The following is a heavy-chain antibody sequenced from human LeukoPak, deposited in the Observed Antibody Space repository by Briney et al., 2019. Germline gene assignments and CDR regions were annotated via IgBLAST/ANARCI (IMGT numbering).Heavy chain of an antibody. D-gene: IGHD3/OR15-3a*01. CDR2: IIPIFGTA. CDR3: AWATGTGSYYYYYMDV. CDR1: GGTFSSCA. Sequence: ASVKVSCKASGGTFSSCAISWVRQAPGQGLEWMGGIIPIFGTANYAQKFQGRVTITTDESTSTAYMELSSLRSEDTAVYYCAWATGTGSYYYYYMDVWGKGTTVTVSS. V-gene: IGHV1-69*05. J-gene: IGHJ6*03.